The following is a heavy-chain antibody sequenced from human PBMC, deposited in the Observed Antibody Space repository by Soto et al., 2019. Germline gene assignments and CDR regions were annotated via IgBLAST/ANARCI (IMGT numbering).Heavy chain of an antibody. CDR1: GYLFTSYW. J-gene: IGHJ6*02. CDR3: ARRKHQLPGDYYYGMDV. CDR2: IDPSDSYT. D-gene: IGHD2-2*01. V-gene: IGHV5-10-1*01. Sequence: GVSLKISCKASGYLFTSYWISWVRQMPGKGLAWMVRIDPSDSYTNYSPSFQGHVTISADKSISTAYMQWSSLKASDTAMHYCARRKHQLPGDYYYGMDVWGQGTTVTVSS.